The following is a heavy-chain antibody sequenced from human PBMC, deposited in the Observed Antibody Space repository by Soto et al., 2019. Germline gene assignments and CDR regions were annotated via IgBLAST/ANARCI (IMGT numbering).Heavy chain of an antibody. J-gene: IGHJ5*02. V-gene: IGHV3-33*01. CDR3: ARDFDIAAAGMGWCDP. CDR2: IWYDGSNK. Sequence: QVQLVESGGGVVQPGRSVRLSCAASGFTFRSYGMHWVRQAPGKGLEWVAVIWYDGSNKYYADSGKGRFTICRDNSQNTLYLKMNSLRAAATAVYYCARDFDIAAAGMGWCDPWGQGTLFTVSS. D-gene: IGHD6-13*01. CDR1: GFTFRSYG.